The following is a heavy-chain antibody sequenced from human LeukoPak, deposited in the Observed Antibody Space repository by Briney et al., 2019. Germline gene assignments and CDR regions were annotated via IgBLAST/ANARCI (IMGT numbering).Heavy chain of an antibody. D-gene: IGHD6-19*01. CDR1: GGTFSSHA. CDR3: ATRSGWPLGGDY. J-gene: IGHJ4*02. Sequence: SVKVSCKASGGTFSSHAISWVRQAPGQGLEWMGGIIPIFGTANYAQKFQGRVTITADESTSTAYMELSSLRSEDTAVYYCATRSGWPLGGDYWGQGTLVTVSS. V-gene: IGHV1-69*13. CDR2: IIPIFGTA.